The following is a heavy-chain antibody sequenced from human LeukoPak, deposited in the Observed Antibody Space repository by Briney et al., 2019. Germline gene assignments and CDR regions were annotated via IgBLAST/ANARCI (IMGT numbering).Heavy chain of an antibody. CDR3: ASGLRAGYSFDY. D-gene: IGHD5-24*01. J-gene: IGHJ4*02. Sequence: PSETLSLTCTVSGGSISSSSYYWGWIRQPPGKGLEWIGSIYYSGSTYYNPSLKSRVTISVDTSKNQFSLKLSSVTAADTAVYYCASGLRAGYSFDYWGQGTLVTVSS. CDR1: GGSISSSSYY. V-gene: IGHV4-39*07. CDR2: IYYSGST.